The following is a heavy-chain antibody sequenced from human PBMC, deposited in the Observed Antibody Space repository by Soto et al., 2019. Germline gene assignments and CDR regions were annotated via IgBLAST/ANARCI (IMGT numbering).Heavy chain of an antibody. D-gene: IGHD3-3*01. J-gene: IGHJ5*02. CDR1: GFSVNSKY. CDR3: ARTAVRFLDRSGNWFDP. Sequence: PGGSLRLSCAASGFSVNSKYMSWVRQAPGKGLEWVSLIQSGGSTYYAGSVKGRFTISRDYSENTLFLQMNSLRVEDTAVYYCARTAVRFLDRSGNWFDPWGQGTLVTVSS. V-gene: IGHV3-66*01. CDR2: IQSGGST.